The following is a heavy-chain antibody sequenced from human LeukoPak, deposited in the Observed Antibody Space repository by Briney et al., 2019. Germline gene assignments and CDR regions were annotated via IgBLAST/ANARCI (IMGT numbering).Heavy chain of an antibody. CDR1: GGTFSSYA. Sequence: ASVKVSCKASGGTFSSYAISWVRQAPGQGLEWMGGIIPIFGTANYAQKFQGRVTITADKSTSTAYMELSSLRSEDMAVYYCARTIGGSGLYYYYYYMDVWGKGTTVTVSS. J-gene: IGHJ6*03. D-gene: IGHD1-26*01. CDR2: IIPIFGTA. CDR3: ARTIGGSGLYYYYYYMDV. V-gene: IGHV1-69*06.